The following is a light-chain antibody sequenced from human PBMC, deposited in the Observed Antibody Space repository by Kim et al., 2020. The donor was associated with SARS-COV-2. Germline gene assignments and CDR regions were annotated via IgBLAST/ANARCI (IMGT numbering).Light chain of an antibody. CDR3: QQYDKYQIT. CDR2: KAS. V-gene: IGKV1-5*03. CDR1: QSTSTW. J-gene: IGKJ4*01. Sequence: ASVGYVVTITCRASQSTSTWLAWYQQKPGKPPNRLIYKASNLESGVPSRFSGSGSGTEFTLTISCLQPDDFATYYCQQYDKYQITFGGGTKVDIK.